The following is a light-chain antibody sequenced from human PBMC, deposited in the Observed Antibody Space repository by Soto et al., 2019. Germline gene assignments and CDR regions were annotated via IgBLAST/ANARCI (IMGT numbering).Light chain of an antibody. V-gene: IGLV2-8*01. CDR1: SSDVGGYNY. CDR3: NSYAGVNNHG. Sequence: QSALTQPPSASGSPGQSVTISCTGTSSDVGGYNYVSWYQQHPGKAPKLMIYEVSKRPSGVPDRFSGSKSGNTASLTVSGLQAEDEADYYCNSYAGVNNHGFGTGTKVTVL. CDR2: EVS. J-gene: IGLJ1*01.